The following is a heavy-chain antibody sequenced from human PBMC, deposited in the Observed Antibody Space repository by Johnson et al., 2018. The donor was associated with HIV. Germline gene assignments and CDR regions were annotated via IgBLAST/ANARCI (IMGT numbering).Heavy chain of an antibody. CDR1: GFTFSSYA. D-gene: IGHD1-1*01. V-gene: IGHV3-30-3*01. J-gene: IGHJ3*02. Sequence: QVQLVESGGGVVQPGRSLRLSCAASGFTFSSYAMHWVRQAPGKGLEWVAVISYDGSNKYYADSVKGRFTISRDNSKNTLYLQMNSLRAEDTAVYYCARERVQRDSRGADAFDIWGQGTMVTVSS. CDR2: ISYDGSNK. CDR3: ARERVQRDSRGADAFDI.